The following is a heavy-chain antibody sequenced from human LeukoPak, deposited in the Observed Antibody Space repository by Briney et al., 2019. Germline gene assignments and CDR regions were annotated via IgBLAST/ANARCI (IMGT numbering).Heavy chain of an antibody. V-gene: IGHV1-2*06. J-gene: IGHJ6*03. Sequence: GASVKVSCKASGYTFTGYYMHWVQQAPGQGLEWMGRINPNSGGTNYAQKFQGRVTMTRDTSISTAYMELSRLRSDDTAVYYCASRPNRGTDDYYYYYMDVWGKGTTVTVSS. CDR3: ASRPNRGTDDYYYYYMDV. CDR1: GYTFTGYY. D-gene: IGHD3-10*01. CDR2: INPNSGGT.